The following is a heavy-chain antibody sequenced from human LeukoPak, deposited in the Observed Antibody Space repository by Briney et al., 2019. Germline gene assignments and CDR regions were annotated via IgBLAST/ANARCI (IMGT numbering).Heavy chain of an antibody. CDR1: GYTFTNSY. J-gene: IGHJ4*02. CDR3: ATPDSGSH. D-gene: IGHD1-26*01. Sequence: GASVKVSCKASGYTFTNSYMHWAQQAPGKGLEWMGRIDPADTETIYAEKFQGRVTITADTSIDTAYMELSSLKSEDTAVYYCATPDSGSHWGQGTLVTVSS. CDR2: IDPADTET. V-gene: IGHV1-69-2*01.